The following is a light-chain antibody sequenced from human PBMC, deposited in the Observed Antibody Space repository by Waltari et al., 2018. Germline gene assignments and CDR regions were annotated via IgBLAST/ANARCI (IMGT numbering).Light chain of an antibody. CDR1: QSVLYSSNNKNY. CDR3: QQYYSTGYT. Sequence: DLVMTQSPDSLAVSLGDRATINCKSSQSVLYSSNNKNYLAWYQQKPGQPPKLLIYWASTRESGVPDRFSGSGSGTDFTLTISSLQAEDVAVYYCQQYYSTGYTFGQGTKLEIK. CDR2: WAS. J-gene: IGKJ2*01. V-gene: IGKV4-1*01.